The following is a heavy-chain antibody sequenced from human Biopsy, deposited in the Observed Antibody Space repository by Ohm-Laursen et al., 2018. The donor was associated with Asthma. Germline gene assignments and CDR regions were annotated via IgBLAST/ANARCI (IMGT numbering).Heavy chain of an antibody. V-gene: IGHV3-74*01. Sequence: SLRLSCTASGFTFSSYWMHWVRQAPGKGLVWVSRINSDGSSTSYADSVKGRFTISRDNSRDTVSLQMNSLRADDTAVYYCAKGWYFDSWGQGTQVTVSS. D-gene: IGHD6-13*01. J-gene: IGHJ4*02. CDR2: INSDGSST. CDR1: GFTFSSYW. CDR3: AKGWYFDS.